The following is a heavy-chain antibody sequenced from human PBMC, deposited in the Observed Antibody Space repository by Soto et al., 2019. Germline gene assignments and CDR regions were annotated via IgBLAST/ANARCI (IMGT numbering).Heavy chain of an antibody. CDR3: ARPGYYDILKDYYYGMDV. D-gene: IGHD3-9*01. V-gene: IGHV1-18*01. CDR1: GYTFTSYG. Sequence: ASVKVSCKASGYTFTSYGISWVRQAPGQGLEWMGWISAYNGNTNYAQKLQGRVTMTTDTSTSTAYMELRSLRSDDTAVYYCARPGYYDILKDYYYGMDVWGQGTTVTVSS. J-gene: IGHJ6*02. CDR2: ISAYNGNT.